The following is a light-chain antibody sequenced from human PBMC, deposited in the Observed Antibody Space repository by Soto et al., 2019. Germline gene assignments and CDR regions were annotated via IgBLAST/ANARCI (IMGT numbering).Light chain of an antibody. CDR3: QQYYSLPYT. J-gene: IGKJ2*01. CDR2: AAS. V-gene: IGKV1-33*01. CDR1: QGISQD. Sequence: DIQMTQSPSSLSAFVGDRVTITCQASQGISQDLNWYQQKPGEAPKLLMYAASNLETGIPSMFSGSGSQTYFTFTINNLQPEDVAIYYCQQYYSLPYTFGQGTKLEI.